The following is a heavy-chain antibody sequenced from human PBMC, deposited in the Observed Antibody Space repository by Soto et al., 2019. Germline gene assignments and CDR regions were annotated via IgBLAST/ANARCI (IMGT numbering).Heavy chain of an antibody. Sequence: SETLSLTCTVSGGSISSGGYYWSWIRQHPGKGLEWIGYIYYSGSTYYNPSLKSRVTISVDTSKNQFSLKLSSVTAADTAVYCCAREENLDYGDYGRGAFDIWGQGTMVTVSS. J-gene: IGHJ3*02. CDR1: GGSISSGGYY. CDR2: IYYSGST. D-gene: IGHD4-17*01. CDR3: AREENLDYGDYGRGAFDI. V-gene: IGHV4-31*03.